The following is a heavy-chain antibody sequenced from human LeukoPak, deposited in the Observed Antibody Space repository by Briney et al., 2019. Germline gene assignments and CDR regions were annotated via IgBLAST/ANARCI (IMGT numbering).Heavy chain of an antibody. D-gene: IGHD5-12*01. CDR1: GFTFNSFA. CDR3: AREMLRLGAYFDY. Sequence: GGSLRLSCAASGFTFNSFAMNWVRQAPGKGLEWVANIKQDRSEKYYVDSVKGRFTISRDNAKNSLYLQMNSLRAEDTAVYYCAREMLRLGAYFDYWGQGTLVTVSS. J-gene: IGHJ4*02. V-gene: IGHV3-7*01. CDR2: IKQDRSEK.